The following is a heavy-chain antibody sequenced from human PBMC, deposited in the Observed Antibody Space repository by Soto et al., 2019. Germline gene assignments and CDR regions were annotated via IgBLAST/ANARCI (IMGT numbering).Heavy chain of an antibody. D-gene: IGHD6-13*01. CDR2: ISSSSSYI. J-gene: IGHJ5*02. V-gene: IGHV3-21*01. CDR3: ARGPRGSSWGGWLDP. CDR1: GFTFSSYS. Sequence: GGSLRLSCAASGFTFSSYSMNWVRQAPGKGLEWVSSISSSSSYIYYADSVKGRFTISRDNAKNSLYLQMNSLRAEDTAVYYCARGPRGSSWGGWLDPWGQGTLVTVSS.